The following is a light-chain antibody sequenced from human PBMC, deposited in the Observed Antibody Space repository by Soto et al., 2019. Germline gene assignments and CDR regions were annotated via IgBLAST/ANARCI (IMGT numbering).Light chain of an antibody. CDR2: GAS. V-gene: IGKV3-20*01. J-gene: IGKJ1*01. CDR3: QQYGSSRT. Sequence: EIVLTQSPCTLSLSPGERATLSCRASQSVSSSYLACDQQTPGQAHSLLIYGASSRATGIPDRFSGSGSGRDFTLTISSLEPEDFAVYYCQQYGSSRTFGQGTKVEIK. CDR1: QSVSSSY.